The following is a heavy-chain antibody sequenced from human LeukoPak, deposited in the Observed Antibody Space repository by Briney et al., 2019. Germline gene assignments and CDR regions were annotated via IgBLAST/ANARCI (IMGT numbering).Heavy chain of an antibody. J-gene: IGHJ5*02. CDR1: GYTFTGYY. CDR3: ARDAAFGGVIVT. CDR2: INPNTGGT. D-gene: IGHD3-16*02. Sequence: ASVKVSCKASGYTFTGYYMHWVRQAPGQGLEWMGWINPNTGGTNYAQKFQGRVTMTSDTSISTAYMELSRLRSDDTAVYYCARDAAFGGVIVTWGQGTLVTVSS. V-gene: IGHV1-2*02.